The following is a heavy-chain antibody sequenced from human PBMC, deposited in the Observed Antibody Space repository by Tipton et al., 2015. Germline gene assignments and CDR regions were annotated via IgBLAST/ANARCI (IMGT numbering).Heavy chain of an antibody. Sequence: SLGLSCAVSGFTFSGYSMNWVRQAPGKGLEWLSYISTSGSTIYYADSVKGRFTVSRDNAKNSLYLQMNSLRAEDTAVYYCARARGRHGGLFDSWGQGILVTVSS. J-gene: IGHJ4*02. CDR1: GFTFSGYS. CDR3: ARARGRHGGLFDS. CDR2: ISTSGSTI. D-gene: IGHD4-23*01. V-gene: IGHV3-48*04.